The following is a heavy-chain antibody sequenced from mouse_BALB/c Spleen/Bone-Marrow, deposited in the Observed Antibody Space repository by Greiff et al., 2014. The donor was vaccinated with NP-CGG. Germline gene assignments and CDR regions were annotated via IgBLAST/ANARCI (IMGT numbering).Heavy chain of an antibody. V-gene: IGHV5-12-1*01. J-gene: IGHJ2*01. CDR2: ISSGGGST. D-gene: IGHD1-1*01. Sequence: EVHLVESGGGLVKPGGSLKLSCAASGFAFSSYDMSWVRQTPEKRLEWVAYISSGGGSTYYPDTVKGRFTISRDNAKNTLYLQMSSPKSEDTAMYYCAREVLRDYFDYWGQGTTLTVSS. CDR1: GFAFSSYD. CDR3: AREVLRDYFDY.